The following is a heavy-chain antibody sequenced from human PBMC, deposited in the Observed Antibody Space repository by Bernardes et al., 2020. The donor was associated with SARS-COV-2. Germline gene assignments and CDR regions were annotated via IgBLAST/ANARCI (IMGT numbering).Heavy chain of an antibody. Sequence: GGSLRLSCAASGFTFSSYSMNWVRQAPGKGLEWVSSISSSSSYIYYADSVKGRFTISRDNAKNSLYLQMNSLRAEDTAVYYCARGLIGRVVVPAYPAFDYWGQGTLVTVSS. D-gene: IGHD2-2*01. CDR2: ISSSSSYI. J-gene: IGHJ4*02. V-gene: IGHV3-21*01. CDR1: GFTFSSYS. CDR3: ARGLIGRVVVPAYPAFDY.